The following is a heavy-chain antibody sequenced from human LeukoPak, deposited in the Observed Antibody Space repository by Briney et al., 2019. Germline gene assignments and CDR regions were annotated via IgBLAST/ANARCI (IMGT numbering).Heavy chain of an antibody. V-gene: IGHV3-66*01. CDR3: ARGGGAFCGNDCYRNFDS. Sequence: GGSPRLSCTASGFTFGDYAMSWVRQAPGKGLEWVSVLYRDGNTYYADSVKGRFTISRDNSENTLSLQMKSLGVEDTAVYYCARGGGAFCGNDCYRNFDSWGQGTLVTVSS. J-gene: IGHJ4*02. D-gene: IGHD2-21*02. CDR2: LYRDGNT. CDR1: GFTFGDYA.